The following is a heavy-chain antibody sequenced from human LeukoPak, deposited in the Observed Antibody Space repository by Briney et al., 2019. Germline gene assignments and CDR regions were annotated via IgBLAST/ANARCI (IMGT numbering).Heavy chain of an antibody. J-gene: IGHJ3*02. V-gene: IGHV1-2*04. CDR1: GYTFTGYY. Sequence: ASVKVSCKASGYTFTGYYMHWVRQAPGQGLEWMGWINPNSGGTNYAQKFQGWVTMTMDTSISTAYMELSRLRSDDTAVYYCARGLIAAAGTPGGDAFDIWGQGTMVTVSS. CDR2: INPNSGGT. D-gene: IGHD6-13*01. CDR3: ARGLIAAAGTPGGDAFDI.